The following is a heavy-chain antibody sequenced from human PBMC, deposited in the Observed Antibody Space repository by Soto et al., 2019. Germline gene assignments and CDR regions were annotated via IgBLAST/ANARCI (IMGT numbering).Heavy chain of an antibody. CDR2: ISAYKGNT. Sequence: ASVKVSCKASGYTFTSYGISWVRQAPGQGLEWMGWISAYKGNTNYAQKLQGRVTMTTDTSTSTAYMELRSMRSDDTAVYYCARCYIAAGTTPSWWSDPWGQGALVTVSS. CDR1: GYTFTSYG. D-gene: IGHD6-6*01. V-gene: IGHV1-18*04. J-gene: IGHJ5*02. CDR3: ARCYIAAGTTPSWWSDP.